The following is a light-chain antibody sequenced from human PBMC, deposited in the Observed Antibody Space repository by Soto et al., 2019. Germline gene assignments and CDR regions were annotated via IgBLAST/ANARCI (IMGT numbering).Light chain of an antibody. CDR1: QSISTY. CDR3: QQSYSSPT. Sequence: DLQMTQSPSSLSASVGDRVTITCRASQSISTYLNWYQQKLGKAPKPLIYAASTLQSGVPPRFSGSGSGTDFTLTISSLQPEDFATYYCQQSYSSPTFGGGTKVEIK. CDR2: AAS. J-gene: IGKJ4*01. V-gene: IGKV1-39*01.